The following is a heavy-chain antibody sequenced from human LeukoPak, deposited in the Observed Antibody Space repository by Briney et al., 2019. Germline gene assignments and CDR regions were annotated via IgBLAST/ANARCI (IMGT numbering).Heavy chain of an antibody. V-gene: IGHV3-23*01. CDR3: ASYDSSGYYHYFDY. Sequence: PGGSLRLSCAASGFTFRSYAMSWVRQAPGKGLEWVSAISGSGGSTDYADSVKGRFTISRDNSKNMLYMQMNSLRAEDTAVYYCASYDSSGYYHYFDYWGQGTLVTVSS. J-gene: IGHJ4*02. CDR1: GFTFRSYA. D-gene: IGHD3-22*01. CDR2: ISGSGGST.